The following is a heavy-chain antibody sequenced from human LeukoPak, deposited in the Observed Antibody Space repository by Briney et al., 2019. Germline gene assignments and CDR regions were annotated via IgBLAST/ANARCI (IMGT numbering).Heavy chain of an antibody. Sequence: GASVKVSCKPSGYTFTGYYIHWVRQAPGQSLEWMGWINPNSGGTNYAQKFQGRVTMTRDTSISLAYMDLSRLTSDDTAIYYCARDSLRYCNSDGCFSDFDYWGQGTLVTVSS. V-gene: IGHV1-2*02. J-gene: IGHJ4*02. CDR1: GYTFTGYY. CDR2: INPNSGGT. D-gene: IGHD2-15*01. CDR3: ARDSLRYCNSDGCFSDFDY.